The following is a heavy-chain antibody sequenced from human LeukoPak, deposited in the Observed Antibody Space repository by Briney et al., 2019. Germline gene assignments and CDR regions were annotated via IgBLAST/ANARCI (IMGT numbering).Heavy chain of an antibody. J-gene: IGHJ6*03. D-gene: IGHD4-17*01. Sequence: GASVKVSCKASGYTFTSYGISWVRQAPGQGLEWMGGIIPIFGTANYAQKFQGRVTITTDESTSTAYMELSSLRSEDTAVYYCARSNRTTVTPLGYYYMDVWGKGTTVTVSS. CDR2: IIPIFGTA. V-gene: IGHV1-69*05. CDR3: ARSNRTTVTPLGYYYMDV. CDR1: GYTFTSYG.